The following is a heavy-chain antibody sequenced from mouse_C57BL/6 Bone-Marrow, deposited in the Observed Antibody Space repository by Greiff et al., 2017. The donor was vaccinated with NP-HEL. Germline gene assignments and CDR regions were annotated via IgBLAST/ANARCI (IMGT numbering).Heavy chain of an antibody. J-gene: IGHJ1*03. CDR3: ARGEEYGNCEGWYFDV. CDR2: INPGSGGT. Sequence: QVQLQQSGAELVRPGTSVKVSCKASGYAFTNYLIEWVKQRPGQGLEWIGVINPGSGGTNYNEKFKGKATLPADKSSSTAYMQLSSLTTEDTAVSFCARGEEYGNCEGWYFDVWGTGTTVTVSS. V-gene: IGHV1-54*01. D-gene: IGHD2-10*02. CDR1: GYAFTNYL.